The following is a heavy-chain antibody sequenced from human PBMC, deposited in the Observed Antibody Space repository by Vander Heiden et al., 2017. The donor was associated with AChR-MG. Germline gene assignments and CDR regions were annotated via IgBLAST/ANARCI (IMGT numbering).Heavy chain of an antibody. CDR2: IDWDDDK. CDR3: ARIPPVSGYFDRGGMDV. CDR1: GFSLSTSGMC. V-gene: IGHV2-70*01. J-gene: IGHJ6*02. D-gene: IGHD3-9*01. Sequence: QVTLRESGPALVKPTQTLTLTCTFSGFSLSTSGMCVSWIRQPPGKALEWLALIDWDDDKYYSTSLKTRLTISKDTSKNQVVLTMTNMDPVDTATYYCARIPPVSGYFDRGGMDVWGQGTTVTVSS.